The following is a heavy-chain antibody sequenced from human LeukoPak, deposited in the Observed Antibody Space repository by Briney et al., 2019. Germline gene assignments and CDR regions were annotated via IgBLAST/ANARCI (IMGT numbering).Heavy chain of an antibody. J-gene: IGHJ5*02. CDR1: GFSLSSYG. V-gene: IGHV3-30*02. D-gene: IGHD2-15*01. CDR2: IRYDGSNK. CDR3: AKDPRIAAAGLNWFDP. Sequence: GGSLRISCAASGFSLSSYGMHWVRQAPGKGLEWVAFIRYDGSNKYYADFVKGRFTISRDNSKNTLYLQMNSLRAEDTAVYYCAKDPRIAAAGLNWFDPWGQGTLVTVSS.